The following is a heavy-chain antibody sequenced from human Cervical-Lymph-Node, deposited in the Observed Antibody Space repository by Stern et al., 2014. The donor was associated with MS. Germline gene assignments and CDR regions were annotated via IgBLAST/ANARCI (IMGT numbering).Heavy chain of an antibody. V-gene: IGHV1-69*06. J-gene: IGHJ4*02. CDR2: IIAKFNKP. D-gene: IGHD5-12*01. CDR3: ANRDMGYTYGRHDY. CDR1: GGTFNNHV. Sequence: VQLVESGAEVKKPGSSVKVSCKASGGTFNNHVISWVRQARGQGLEWMGGIIAKFNKPNYARNVKGRVTIIADKSKNTVHMDVRNLNDEDTAMYYCANRDMGYTYGRHDYWGQGTLVTVS.